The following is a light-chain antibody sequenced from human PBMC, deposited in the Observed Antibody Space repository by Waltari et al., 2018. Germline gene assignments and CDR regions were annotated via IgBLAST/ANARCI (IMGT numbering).Light chain of an antibody. Sequence: DIVMPHSPDSLAVSVGARATIHCKSGPSVVYSSNNTNELAWYQQKPGQPPRLLIYWASTRESGVPDRFSGSGSWTDFTRTISSLQAEDVAVYYCQQYYITPYTCGQGTKLEIK. CDR2: WAS. CDR1: PSVVYSSNNTNE. CDR3: QQYYITPYT. J-gene: IGKJ2*01. V-gene: IGKV4-1*01.